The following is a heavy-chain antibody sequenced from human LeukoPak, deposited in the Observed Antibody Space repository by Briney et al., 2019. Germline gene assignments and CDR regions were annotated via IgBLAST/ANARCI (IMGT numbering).Heavy chain of an antibody. V-gene: IGHV3-23*01. D-gene: IGHD2-15*01. CDR2: ISHSGAST. Sequence: GGSLRLSFAASGFTFSSYAMNWVRQAPGKGLEWVSAISHSGASTYYADSVKGRFTISGDNSKNTLYLQMNSLRAEDTAVYYCAKSVAPYCSGGSCFDAFDIWGQGTMVTVSS. CDR3: AKSVAPYCSGGSCFDAFDI. CDR1: GFTFSSYA. J-gene: IGHJ3*02.